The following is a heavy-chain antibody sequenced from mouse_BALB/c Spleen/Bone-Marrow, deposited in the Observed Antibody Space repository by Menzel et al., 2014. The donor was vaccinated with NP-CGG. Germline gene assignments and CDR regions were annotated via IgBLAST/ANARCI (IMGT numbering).Heavy chain of an antibody. CDR1: GYTFTSYV. CDR2: INPYNDGT. D-gene: IGHD2-4*01. Sequence: EVQLQQSGPELVKPGASVKMSCKASGYTFTSYVMHWVKQKPGQGLEWIGYINPYNDGTKYNEKSSAKATLTSDKSSSTAYMELSSLTSEDSAVYYCARGGLIYYDYDVYAMDYWGQGTSVTVSS. CDR3: ARGGLIYYDYDVYAMDY. V-gene: IGHV1-14*01. J-gene: IGHJ4*01.